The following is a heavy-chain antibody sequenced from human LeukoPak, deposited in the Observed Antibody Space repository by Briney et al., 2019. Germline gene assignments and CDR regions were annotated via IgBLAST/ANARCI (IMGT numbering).Heavy chain of an antibody. J-gene: IGHJ4*02. CDR3: ARDQSYGNRHYFDY. CDR1: GGSISSYW. Sequence: SETLSLTCTVSGGSISSYWWSWIRQPAGKGLEWIGRIYTSGSTYYNPSLESRVTMSVDTSKNQFSLTLSSVTAADTAVYFCARDQSYGNRHYFDYWGQGTLVTVSS. V-gene: IGHV4-4*07. CDR2: IYTSGST. D-gene: IGHD4-23*01.